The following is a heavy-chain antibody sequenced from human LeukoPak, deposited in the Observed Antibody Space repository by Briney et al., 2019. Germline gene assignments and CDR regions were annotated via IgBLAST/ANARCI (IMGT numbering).Heavy chain of an antibody. CDR2: ISSSSSYI. CDR1: GFTFSSYS. D-gene: IGHD3-22*01. Sequence: GGSLRLSCAASGFTFSSYSMNWVRQATGKGLEWVSSISSSSSYIHYADSVKGRFTISRDNAKNSLYLQMNSLRAEDTAVYYCAREGSGYYYRFDYWGQGTLVTVSS. CDR3: AREGSGYYYRFDY. V-gene: IGHV3-21*01. J-gene: IGHJ4*02.